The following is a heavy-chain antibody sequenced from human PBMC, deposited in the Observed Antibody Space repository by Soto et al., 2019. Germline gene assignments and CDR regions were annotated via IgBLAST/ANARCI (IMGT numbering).Heavy chain of an antibody. J-gene: IGHJ4*02. V-gene: IGHV3-30*18. D-gene: IGHD1-7*01. CDR2: ISYDGSNK. CDR3: AKGRGYNWNYPGY. Sequence: PGGSLRLSCAASGFTFRNYGMHWVRQAPGKGLEWVAVISYDGSNKYYADSVKGRFTISRDNSKNTLYLQMNSLRAEDTAVYYCAKGRGYNWNYPGYWGQGTLVTVSS. CDR1: GFTFRNYG.